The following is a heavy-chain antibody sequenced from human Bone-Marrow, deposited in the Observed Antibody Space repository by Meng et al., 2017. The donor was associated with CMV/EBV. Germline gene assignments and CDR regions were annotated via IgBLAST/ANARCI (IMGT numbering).Heavy chain of an antibody. J-gene: IGHJ4*02. CDR1: GFTFSSYG. CDR3: AKDRGSSSWYYLPHSDY. V-gene: IGHV3-30*02. D-gene: IGHD6-13*01. Sequence: GESLKISCAASGFTFSSYGMHWVRQAPGKGLEWVAFIRYDGSNKYYADSVKGRFTISRDNSKNTLYLQMNSLRAEDTAVYYCAKDRGSSSWYYLPHSDYWGQGTLVTVSS. CDR2: IRYDGSNK.